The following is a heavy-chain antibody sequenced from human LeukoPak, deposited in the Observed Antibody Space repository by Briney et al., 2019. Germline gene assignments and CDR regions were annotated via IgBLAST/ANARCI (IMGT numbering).Heavy chain of an antibody. CDR2: INPSGGST. CDR3: ARLSIVGAPAY. V-gene: IGHV1-46*01. J-gene: IGHJ4*02. Sequence: ASVKVSCKASGYTFTSYYMHWVRQAPGQGLEWVGIINPSGGSTSYAQKFQGRVTMTRDTSTSTVYMELSSLRSEDTAVYYCARLSIVGAPAYWGQGTLVTVSS. D-gene: IGHD1-26*01. CDR1: GYTFTSYY.